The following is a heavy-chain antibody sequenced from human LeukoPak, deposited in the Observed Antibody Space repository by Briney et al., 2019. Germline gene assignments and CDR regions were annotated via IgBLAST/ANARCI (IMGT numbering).Heavy chain of an antibody. CDR3: SRDDIAVAVYAW. CDR1: RYTLTSYY. Sequence: ASVKVSRKPSRYTLTSYYMYWVRQAPRPGLEGVGIINPIGGSTSYAQKFQGTVSMTRDPTTSTVYIDLRSPRSENPAAYVCSRDDIAVAVYAWGGGGTLVTVS. J-gene: IGHJ2*01. D-gene: IGHD6-19*01. CDR2: INPIGGST. V-gene: IGHV1-46*01.